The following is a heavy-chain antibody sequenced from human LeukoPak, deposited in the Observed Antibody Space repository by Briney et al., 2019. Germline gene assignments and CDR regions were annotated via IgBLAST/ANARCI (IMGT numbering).Heavy chain of an antibody. CDR3: ARLGRFLEWGNWFDP. D-gene: IGHD3-3*01. Sequence: SVKVSCKASGGTFSSYTISWVRQAPGQGLEWMGRIIPILGIANYAQKFQGRVTITADESTSTAYMELSSLRSEDTAVYYCARLGRFLEWGNWFDPWGQGTLVTVSS. CDR2: IIPILGIA. V-gene: IGHV1-69*02. J-gene: IGHJ5*02. CDR1: GGTFSSYT.